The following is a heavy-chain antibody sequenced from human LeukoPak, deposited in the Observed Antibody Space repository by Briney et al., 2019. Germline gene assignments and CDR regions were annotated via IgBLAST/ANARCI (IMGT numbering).Heavy chain of an antibody. CDR3: ARSVARLLWFGELLGYFDY. D-gene: IGHD3-10*01. CDR1: SGSFSGYY. Sequence: SETLSLTCAVYSGSFSGYYWSWIRQPPGKGLEWIGEINHSGSTNYNPSLKSRVTISVDTSKNQFSLKLSSVTAADTAVYYCARSVARLLWFGELLGYFDYWGQGTLVTVSS. J-gene: IGHJ4*02. CDR2: INHSGST. V-gene: IGHV4-34*01.